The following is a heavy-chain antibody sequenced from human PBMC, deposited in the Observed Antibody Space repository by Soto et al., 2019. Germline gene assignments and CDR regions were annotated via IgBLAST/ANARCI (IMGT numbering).Heavy chain of an antibody. CDR2: ISYDGSNK. CDR1: GFTFSSYG. D-gene: IGHD3-22*01. CDR3: AKDLAMIVVVYGFDY. V-gene: IGHV3-30*18. Sequence: QVQLVESGGGVVQPGRSLRLSCAASGFTFSSYGMHWVRQAPGKGLEWVAVISYDGSNKYYADSVKGRFTISRDNSKNTLYLQMNSLRAEDTAVYYCAKDLAMIVVVYGFDYWGQGTLVTVSS. J-gene: IGHJ4*02.